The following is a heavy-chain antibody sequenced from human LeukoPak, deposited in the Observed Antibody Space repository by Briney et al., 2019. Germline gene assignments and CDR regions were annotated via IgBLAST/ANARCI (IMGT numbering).Heavy chain of an antibody. CDR2: IIPILGIA. D-gene: IGHD1-26*01. CDR3: ARIDSGSYYDLASDY. Sequence: GSSVEVSCKASGGTFSSYTISWVRQAPGQGLEWMGRIIPILGIANYAQKFQGRVTITADKSTSTAYMELSSLRSEDTAVYYCARIDSGSYYDLASDYWGQGTLVTVSS. CDR1: GGTFSSYT. V-gene: IGHV1-69*02. J-gene: IGHJ4*02.